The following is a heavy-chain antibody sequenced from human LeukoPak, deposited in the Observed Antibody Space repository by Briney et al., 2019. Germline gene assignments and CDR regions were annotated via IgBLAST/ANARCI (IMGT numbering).Heavy chain of an antibody. D-gene: IGHD7-27*01. V-gene: IGHV3-11*04. CDR1: GFTFSDYY. CDR2: ISSSGSTI. CDR3: AKGRGGSSNWGSDY. Sequence: GGSLRLSCAASGFTFSDYYMSWIRQAPGKGLEWVSYISSSGSTIYYADSVKGRFTISRDNAKNSLYLEMNSLTVEDTAVYYCAKGRGGSSNWGSDYWGQGTQVTVSS. J-gene: IGHJ4*02.